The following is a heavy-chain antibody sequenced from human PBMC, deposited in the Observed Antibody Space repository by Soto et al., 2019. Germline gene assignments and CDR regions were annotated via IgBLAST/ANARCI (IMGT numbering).Heavy chain of an antibody. J-gene: IGHJ3*01. V-gene: IGHV3-33*01. CDR2: IWYDGSNK. D-gene: IGHD4-17*01. Sequence: QVQLVESGGGVVQPGRSLRLSCAPSGFTFSSYGMHWARQAPGKGLEWVAVIWYDGSNKVYADSVKGRFTISRDNSKNTLYLQMNSLRAEDTAVYYCARYLSGDYGALDSWGQGTMVTVSS. CDR1: GFTFSSYG. CDR3: ARYLSGDYGALDS.